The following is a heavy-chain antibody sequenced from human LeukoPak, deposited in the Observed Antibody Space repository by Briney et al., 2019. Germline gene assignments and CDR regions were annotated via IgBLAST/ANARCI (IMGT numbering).Heavy chain of an antibody. J-gene: IGHJ4*02. Sequence: SETLSLTCTVSGGYISSYYWSWLRQPPGKGLEWIGYIFNSGSTNYNPSLKSRATISVDTSKNQFSLKLSSATAADTAVYFCALGDCSSTSCYVFDYWGQGTLVTVSS. CDR2: IFNSGST. CDR3: ALGDCSSTSCYVFDY. V-gene: IGHV4-59*01. CDR1: GGYISSYY. D-gene: IGHD2-2*01.